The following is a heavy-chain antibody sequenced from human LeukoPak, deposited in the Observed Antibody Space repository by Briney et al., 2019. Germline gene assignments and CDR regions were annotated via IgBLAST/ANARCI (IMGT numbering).Heavy chain of an antibody. CDR3: VKGRSGHFLHL. V-gene: IGHV3-23*01. CDR2: ISNDGGGT. J-gene: IGHJ5*02. CDR1: GFVFNNYG. Sequence: PGGSLRLSCAASGFVFNNYGLTWVRQAPGKGLEWVSAISNDGGGTTYADFVKGRFTISRDNSKNTLFLQMNSLRAEDTALYYCVKGRSGHFLHLWGQGPLVSVSS. D-gene: IGHD2/OR15-2a*01.